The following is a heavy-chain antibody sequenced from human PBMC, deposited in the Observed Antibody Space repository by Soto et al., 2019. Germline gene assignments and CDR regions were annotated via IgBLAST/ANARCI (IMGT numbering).Heavy chain of an antibody. D-gene: IGHD3-10*01. V-gene: IGHV3-21*01. CDR3: ARDTIDYGSGRYLFDY. CDR1: GFTFSSYS. J-gene: IGHJ4*02. CDR2: ISSSSSYI. Sequence: GGSLRLSCAASGFTFSSYSMNWVRQAPGKGLEWVSSISSSSSYIYYADSVKGRFTISRDNTKNSLYLQMNSLRAEDTAVYYCARDTIDYGSGRYLFDYWGQGTLVTVSS.